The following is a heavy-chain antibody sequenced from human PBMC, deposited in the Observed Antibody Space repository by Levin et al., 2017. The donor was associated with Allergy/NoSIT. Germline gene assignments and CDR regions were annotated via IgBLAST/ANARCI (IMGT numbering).Heavy chain of an antibody. D-gene: IGHD5-12*01. CDR2: ISGSGGST. J-gene: IGHJ4*02. V-gene: IGHV3-23*01. CDR3: ATTKWLRFYGN. Sequence: GGSLRLSCAASGFTFSSYAMSWVRQAPGKGLEWVSAISGSGGSTYYADSVKGRFTISRDNSKNTLYLQMNSLRAEDTAVYYCATTKWLRFYGNWGQGTLVTVSS. CDR1: GFTFSSYA.